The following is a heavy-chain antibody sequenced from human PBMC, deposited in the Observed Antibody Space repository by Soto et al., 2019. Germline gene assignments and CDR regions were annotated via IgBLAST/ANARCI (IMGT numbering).Heavy chain of an antibody. CDR1: GIKVRRKH. Sequence: GAQRSSWGGPGIKVRRKHMKPGRQAQRKGLEWVSVIYSGGSTYYADSVKGRFTISRDNSKNTLYLQMNSLRAEDTAVYYCARALEYSGYLYYYYYMDVWGKGTTVTVSS. J-gene: IGHJ6*03. CDR2: IYSGGST. CDR3: ARALEYSGYLYYYYYMDV. V-gene: IGHV3-66*01. D-gene: IGHD5-12*01.